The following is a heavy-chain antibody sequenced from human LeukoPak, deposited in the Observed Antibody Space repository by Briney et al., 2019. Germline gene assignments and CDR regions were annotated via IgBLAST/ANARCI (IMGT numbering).Heavy chain of an antibody. CDR2: IYYSGST. CDR3: ATRLGYCTNGVCYYYFDY. Sequence: SETLSLTCTVSGGSISSYYWSWLREPPGKGLERIGYIYYSGSTNYNPSLKSRVTISVDTSKNQFSLKLSSVTAAGTAVYYCATRLGYCTNGVCYYYFDYWGQGTLVTVSS. CDR1: GGSISSYY. J-gene: IGHJ4*02. V-gene: IGHV4-59*01. D-gene: IGHD2-8*01.